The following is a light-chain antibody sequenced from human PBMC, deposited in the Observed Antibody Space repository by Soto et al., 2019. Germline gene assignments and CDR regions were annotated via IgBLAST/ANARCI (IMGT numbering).Light chain of an antibody. CDR3: QQTYSTPIT. CDR1: QTISNT. CDR2: ASS. Sequence: DIQMTQSPSSLSASVGDRVTITCRASQTISNTLNWYQQRPGKPPNLLISASSTLQSGVPPRFSGGGSGTEFTLTISSLQPEDFATYYCQQTYSTPITFGLGTRLEIK. V-gene: IGKV1-39*01. J-gene: IGKJ5*01.